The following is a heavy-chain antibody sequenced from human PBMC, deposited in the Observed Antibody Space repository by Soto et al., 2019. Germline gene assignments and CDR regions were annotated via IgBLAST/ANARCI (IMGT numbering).Heavy chain of an antibody. D-gene: IGHD2-2*02. CDR2: IYYRGNT. CDR1: GGSISSGNFF. Sequence: PSETLSLTCTVSGGSISSGNFFWSWIRQPPGEGLEWIGYIYYRGNTYYNPSLESRLTLLVDTSKNQFSLKLRSVTAADTAVYYCARVAIACPSSSCYNHYYYSLDVWGQGTTVTVS. CDR3: ARVAIACPSSSCYNHYYYSLDV. V-gene: IGHV4-30-4*01. J-gene: IGHJ6*02.